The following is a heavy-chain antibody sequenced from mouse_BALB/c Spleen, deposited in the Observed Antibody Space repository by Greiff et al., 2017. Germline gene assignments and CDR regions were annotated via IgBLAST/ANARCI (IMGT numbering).Heavy chain of an antibody. V-gene: IGHV2-6-2*01. CDR1: GFSLTSYG. Sequence: VQLQQSGPDLVAPSQSLSVTCTVSGFSLTSYGVHWVRQPPGKGLEWLVVIWSDGSTTYNSALKSRLSISKDNSKSQVFLKMNSLQTDDTAMYYCARPLLYGGAMDYWGQGTSVTVSS. D-gene: IGHD2-12*01. CDR3: ARPLLYGGAMDY. J-gene: IGHJ4*01. CDR2: IWSDGST.